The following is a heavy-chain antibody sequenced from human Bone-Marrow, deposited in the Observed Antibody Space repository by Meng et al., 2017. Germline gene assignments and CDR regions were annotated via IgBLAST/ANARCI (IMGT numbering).Heavy chain of an antibody. J-gene: IGHJ3*02. Sequence: GGSLRLSCAASGFTFSSYSMNWVRQAPGKGLEWVSAISSSSSYIYYADSVKGRFTISRDNAKNSLYLQMNSLRAEDTAVYYCARVRTTVTPLDAFDIWGQGTMVTVSS. CDR1: GFTFSSYS. CDR2: ISSSSSYI. V-gene: IGHV3-21*01. D-gene: IGHD4-17*01. CDR3: ARVRTTVTPLDAFDI.